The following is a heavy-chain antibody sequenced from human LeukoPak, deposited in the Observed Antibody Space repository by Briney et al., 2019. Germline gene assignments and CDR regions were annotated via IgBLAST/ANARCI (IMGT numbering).Heavy chain of an antibody. J-gene: IGHJ6*03. Sequence: ASVKVSCKASGYTFTSYYMHWVRQAPGQGLEWMGIINPSGGSTSYAQKFQGRVTMTRDTSTSTVYMELSSLRSEDTAVYYCARGYDFWSGYYPTNARYYYYYYMDVWGKGTTVTVSS. V-gene: IGHV1-46*01. CDR3: ARGYDFWSGYYPTNARYYYYYYMDV. CDR1: GYTFTSYY. D-gene: IGHD3-3*01. CDR2: INPSGGST.